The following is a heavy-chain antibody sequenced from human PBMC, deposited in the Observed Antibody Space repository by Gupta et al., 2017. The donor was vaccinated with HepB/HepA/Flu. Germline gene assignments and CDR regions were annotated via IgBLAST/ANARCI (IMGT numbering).Heavy chain of an antibody. V-gene: IGHV3-23*01. D-gene: IGHD4-23*01. Sequence: EVQLLESGGGLVQPGGSLRLSCAASGLTFSTYAMSWVRQAPGKGLEWVSAISANGDNAYYTDSVKGRFTLSRDNSKNMLYLQMNSLRVEDTALYYCAKAVGSYGGNRVFDYWGQGTLVTVSS. CDR2: ISANGDNA. CDR3: AKAVGSYGGNRVFDY. CDR1: GLTFSTYA. J-gene: IGHJ4*02.